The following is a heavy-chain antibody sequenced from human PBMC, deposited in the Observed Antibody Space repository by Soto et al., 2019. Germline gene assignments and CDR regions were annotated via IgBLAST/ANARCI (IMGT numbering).Heavy chain of an antibody. D-gene: IGHD3-3*01. CDR2: ISYDGSNK. J-gene: IGHJ6*02. CDR3: AKVIFGVPTPDPYYYYAMDV. Sequence: QVQLVESGGGVVQPGRSLRLSCAASGFTFYNYGIHWVRQAPGKGLEWVAVISYDGSNKYYADSVKGRFTISRDNYKSTLYLQMNSLRAEDTAVYYCAKVIFGVPTPDPYYYYAMDVWGQGTPVTVSS. V-gene: IGHV3-30*18. CDR1: GFTFYNYG.